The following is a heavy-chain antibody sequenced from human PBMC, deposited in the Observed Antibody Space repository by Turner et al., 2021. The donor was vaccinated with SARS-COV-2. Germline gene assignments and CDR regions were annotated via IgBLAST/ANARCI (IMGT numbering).Heavy chain of an antibody. V-gene: IGHV4-39*01. J-gene: IGHJ2*01. CDR1: GGSISSSSYY. Sequence: QLQLQESGPGLVKPSETLSLTCTFSGGSISSSSYYWGWIRQPPGKGLEWIGSIYYSGSTNYNPSLKSRVTISVDTSKNQFSLKLSSVTAADTAVYYCARLDYDFWSGYPDRGYFDLWGRGTLVTVSS. CDR2: IYYSGST. D-gene: IGHD3-3*01. CDR3: ARLDYDFWSGYPDRGYFDL.